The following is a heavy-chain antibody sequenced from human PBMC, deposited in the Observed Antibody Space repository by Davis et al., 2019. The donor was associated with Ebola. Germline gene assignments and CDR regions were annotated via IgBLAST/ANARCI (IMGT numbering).Heavy chain of an antibody. CDR2: MNPNSGNT. CDR3: ARRNSGSYRKGNNWFDP. V-gene: IGHV1-8*01. J-gene: IGHJ5*02. CDR1: GYTFTSYD. D-gene: IGHD1-26*01. Sequence: AASAQVSCKASGYTFTSYDINRVRQAPGQGLEWMGWMNPNSGNTGYAQKFQGRVTMTRNTSISTAYMELSSLRSEDTAVYYCARRNSGSYRKGNNWFDPWGQGTLVTVSS.